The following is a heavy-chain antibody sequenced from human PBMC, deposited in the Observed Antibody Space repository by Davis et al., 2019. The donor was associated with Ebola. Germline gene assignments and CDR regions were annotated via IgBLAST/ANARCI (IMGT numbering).Heavy chain of an antibody. V-gene: IGHV4-39*07. Sequence: SETLSLTCTVSGGSISSSSYYWSWIRQPPGKGLEWIGEINHSGSTNYNPSLKSRVTISVDTSKNQFSLKLSSVTAADTAVYYCAREPSSSSLYYYYYYGMDVWGQGTTVTVSS. D-gene: IGHD6-6*01. CDR3: AREPSSSSLYYYYYYGMDV. CDR2: INHSGST. J-gene: IGHJ6*02. CDR1: GGSISSSSYY.